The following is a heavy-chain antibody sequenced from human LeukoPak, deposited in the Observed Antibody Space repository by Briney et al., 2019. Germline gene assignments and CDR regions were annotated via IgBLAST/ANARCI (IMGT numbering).Heavy chain of an antibody. V-gene: IGHV3-23*01. J-gene: IGHJ4*02. CDR2: ISGSGGST. D-gene: IGHD5-24*01. Sequence: GGSLRLSCADSGFTFSSYAMSWVRQAPGRGLEWVSAISGSGGSTYYADSVKGRFTISRDNSKNTLYLQMNSLRAEDTAVYYCAKDEMATIPYYFDYWGQGTLVTVSS. CDR3: AKDEMATIPYYFDY. CDR1: GFTFSSYA.